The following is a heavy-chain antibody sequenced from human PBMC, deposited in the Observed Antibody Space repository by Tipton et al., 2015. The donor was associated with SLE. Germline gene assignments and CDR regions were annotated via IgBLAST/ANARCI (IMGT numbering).Heavy chain of an antibody. CDR1: GISFYDYA. J-gene: IGHJ3*02. Sequence: SLRLSCAASGISFYDYAIHWVRLVPGKGLEWVSGISWNSVSMDYADSVKGRFTISRDNAKNSLYLQMNSLRDEDTALYYCAKCVGATLSHSFDIWGQGTLVTVSS. V-gene: IGHV3-9*01. CDR2: ISWNSVSM. D-gene: IGHD1-26*01. CDR3: AKCVGATLSHSFDI.